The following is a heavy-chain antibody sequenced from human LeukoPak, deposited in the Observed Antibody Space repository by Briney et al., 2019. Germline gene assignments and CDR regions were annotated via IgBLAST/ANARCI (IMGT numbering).Heavy chain of an antibody. Sequence: GGSLKLSCAASGFTFSTYGMHWVRQAPGKGLKWLTDIWYDGSNKYYTDSVKGRFTISRDNSKNTLYLQMSSLRAEDTAVYNCARDSNSYGSGATIDYWGQGTLVTVSS. CDR1: GFTFSTYG. CDR3: ARDSNSYGSGATIDY. V-gene: IGHV3-33*01. D-gene: IGHD3-10*01. J-gene: IGHJ4*02. CDR2: IWYDGSNK.